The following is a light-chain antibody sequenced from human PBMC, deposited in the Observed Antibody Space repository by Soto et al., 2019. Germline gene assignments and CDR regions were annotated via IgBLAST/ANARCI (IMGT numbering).Light chain of an antibody. CDR1: QSISSW. V-gene: IGKV1-5*03. Sequence: DIQMSQSPSTLSASGGDGVTMTCRASQSISSWLAWYQQKPGKAPKLLIYKASSLESGVPSRFSGSGSETEFTLTISSLQPDDFATYYCQQYDSYWTFGQGTKVDIK. J-gene: IGKJ1*01. CDR3: QQYDSYWT. CDR2: KAS.